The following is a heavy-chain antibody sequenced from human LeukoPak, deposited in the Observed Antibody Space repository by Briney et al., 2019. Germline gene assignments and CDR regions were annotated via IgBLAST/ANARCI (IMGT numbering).Heavy chain of an antibody. CDR1: RFTFSDYY. V-gene: IGHV3-11*06. CDR3: ARGIVPAAMGS. J-gene: IGHJ5*02. Sequence: GGSLRLSCAASRFTFSDYYMSWVRQAPGKGLEWVSYISSSGSYANYADSVKGRFTISRDNAKNSLYLQMNSLRAEDTAVYFCARGIVPAAMGSWGQGTLVTVSS. CDR2: ISSSGSYA. D-gene: IGHD2-2*01.